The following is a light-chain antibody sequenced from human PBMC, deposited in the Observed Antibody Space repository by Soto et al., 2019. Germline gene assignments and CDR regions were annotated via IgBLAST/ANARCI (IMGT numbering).Light chain of an antibody. Sequence: QSALTQPPSASGSPGQSVTISCTGTSSDVGAYKYVSWYQQYPGKAPKRMIYEVSKRPSGVPDRFSGSKSGNTASLTVSGLQAEDEDDYYCTSYVGSNIWVFGGGTKLTVL. J-gene: IGLJ3*02. V-gene: IGLV2-8*01. CDR1: SSDVGAYKY. CDR3: TSYVGSNIWV. CDR2: EVS.